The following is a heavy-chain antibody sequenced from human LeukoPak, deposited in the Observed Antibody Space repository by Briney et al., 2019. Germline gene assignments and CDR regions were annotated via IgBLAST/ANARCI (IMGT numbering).Heavy chain of an antibody. CDR3: AKDRSGRAAAGTPFDY. CDR2: ISWNSGSI. CDR1: GFTFDDYA. Sequence: PGGSLRLSCAAPGFTFDDYAMHWVRHAPGKGLEWVSGISWNSGSIGYADSVKGRFTISRDNAKNSLYLQMNSLRAEDTALYYCAKDRSGRAAAGTPFDYWGQGTLVTVSS. V-gene: IGHV3-9*01. D-gene: IGHD6-13*01. J-gene: IGHJ4*02.